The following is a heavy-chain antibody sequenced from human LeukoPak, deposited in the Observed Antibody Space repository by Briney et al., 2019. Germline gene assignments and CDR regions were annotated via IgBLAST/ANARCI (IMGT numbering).Heavy chain of an antibody. V-gene: IGHV4-59*01. D-gene: IGHD3-10*01. CDR2: IYYIGST. CDR1: SGSITRYY. CDR3: ARMSLGSGSYRALYHYYGMDV. Sequence: SQTLSLACTLASGSITRYYWSWIRQPPEKVLEWIGYIYYIGSTNYHRSLKSQVTISVNPSKKQFSLTLSSVTAADRAVYYCARMSLGSGSYRALYHYYGMDVWGQGTTVTVSS. J-gene: IGHJ6*02.